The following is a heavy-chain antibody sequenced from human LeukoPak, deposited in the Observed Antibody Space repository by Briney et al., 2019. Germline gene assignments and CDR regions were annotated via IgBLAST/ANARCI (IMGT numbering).Heavy chain of an antibody. V-gene: IGHV3-21*01. D-gene: IGHD6-19*01. CDR3: AQGDSSGWYGGVADFDY. Sequence: GGSLRLSCAASGFTFSSYSMNWVRQAPGKGLEWVSSISGSSSYIYYADSVKGRFTISRDNAKNSLYLQMNSLRAEDTAVYYCAQGDSSGWYGGVADFDYWGQGTLVTVSS. J-gene: IGHJ4*02. CDR1: GFTFSSYS. CDR2: ISGSSSYI.